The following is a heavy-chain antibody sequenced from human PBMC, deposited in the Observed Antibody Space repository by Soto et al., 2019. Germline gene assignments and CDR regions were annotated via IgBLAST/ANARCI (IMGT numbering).Heavy chain of an antibody. D-gene: IGHD1-1*01. J-gene: IGHJ4*02. CDR2: ISANNGNT. CDR3: ARGRYGDY. V-gene: IGHV1-18*01. Sequence: QIHLVQSGAEVKKPGASVKVSCKGSGYGFTTYGITWVRQATGQGLEWMAWISANNGNTTSAQKLQGRVTVTRDTSKRTAYMELRSLRSDDTAVYYCARGRYGDYWGQGALVTVSS. CDR1: GYGFTTYG.